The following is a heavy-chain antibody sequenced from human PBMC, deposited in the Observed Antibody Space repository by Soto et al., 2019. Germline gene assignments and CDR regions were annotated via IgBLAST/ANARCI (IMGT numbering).Heavy chain of an antibody. D-gene: IGHD5-18*01. J-gene: IGHJ6*02. CDR1: GGSISSVGYY. CDR2: IYYSGST. V-gene: IGHV4-31*03. Sequence: QVQLQESGPGLVKPSQTLSLTCTVSGGSISSVGYYWSWIRQHPGKGLEWIGYIYYSGSTYYNPSLRSRVTISVDTSKTQFSRKLSSVTAADTAVYYCACRGYSYGFSLGMDVWGHGTTGTVSS. CDR3: ACRGYSYGFSLGMDV.